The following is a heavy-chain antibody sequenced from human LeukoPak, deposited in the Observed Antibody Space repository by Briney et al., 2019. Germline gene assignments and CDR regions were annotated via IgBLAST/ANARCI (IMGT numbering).Heavy chain of an antibody. CDR1: GGTFSSYA. CDR2: IIPIFGTA. CDR3: ARNYYDSSGYPY. J-gene: IGHJ4*02. V-gene: IGHV1-69*13. Sequence: SVKVSCKASGGTFSSYAISWVRQAPGQGLEWMGGIIPIFGTANYAQKFQGRVTTTADESTSTAYMELSSLRSEDTAVYHCARNYYDSSGYPYWGQGTLVTISS. D-gene: IGHD3-22*01.